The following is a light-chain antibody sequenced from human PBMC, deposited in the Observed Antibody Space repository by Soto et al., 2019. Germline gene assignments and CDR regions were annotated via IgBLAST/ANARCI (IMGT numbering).Light chain of an antibody. J-gene: IGKJ5*01. CDR2: AAS. V-gene: IGKV1-39*01. Sequence: DIQMTQSPSSLSASVGDRVTITCRASESISRHLNWYQQKPGKAPKLLIYAASSLQNGVPSRFRGGGSGTDFTLTISNLQPEDFATYYWQQTHTTLSITFGQGTRLEIK. CDR3: QQTHTTLSIT. CDR1: ESISRH.